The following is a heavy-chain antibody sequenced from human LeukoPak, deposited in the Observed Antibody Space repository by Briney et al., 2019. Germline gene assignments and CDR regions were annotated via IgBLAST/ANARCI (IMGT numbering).Heavy chain of an antibody. CDR1: GFTFTDYN. CDR3: ARDPYSGTYGHLYYYYMDV. CDR2: ITSDSRYK. V-gene: IGHV3-21*01. D-gene: IGHD1-26*01. J-gene: IGHJ6*03. Sequence: GGSLRLSCAASGFTFTDYNMNWVRQAPGKSLEWVSSITSDSRYKYYVDSVKGRFTISRDNAKNSLFLQIDSPRAEDTAVYYCARDPYSGTYGHLYYYYMDVWGKGTTVTISS.